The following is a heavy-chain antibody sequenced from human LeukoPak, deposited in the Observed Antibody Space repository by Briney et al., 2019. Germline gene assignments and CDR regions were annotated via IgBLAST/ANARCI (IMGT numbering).Heavy chain of an antibody. CDR3: ARDYYYDSSGYPEGVYFDY. CDR1: GFTFSSYA. J-gene: IGHJ4*02. CDR2: IGGSGGST. D-gene: IGHD3-22*01. Sequence: GGSLRLSCAASGFTFSSYAMSWVRQAPGKGLEWVSAIGGSGGSTYYADSVKGRFTISRDNSKNTLYLQMNSLRAEDTAVYYCARDYYYDSSGYPEGVYFDYWGQGTLVTVSS. V-gene: IGHV3-23*01.